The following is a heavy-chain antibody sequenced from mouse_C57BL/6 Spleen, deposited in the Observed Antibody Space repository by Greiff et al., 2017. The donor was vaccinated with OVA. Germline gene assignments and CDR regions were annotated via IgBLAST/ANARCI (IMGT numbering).Heavy chain of an antibody. V-gene: IGHV5-6*01. CDR2: ISSGGSYT. CDR1: GFTFSSYG. D-gene: IGHD1-1*02. J-gene: IGHJ3*01. CDR3: ARLLRWLFAY. Sequence: DVQLVESGGDLVKPGGSLKLSCAASGFTFSSYGMSWVRQTPDKRLEWVATISSGGSYTYYPDSVKGRFTISRDNAKNTLYLQMSSLKSEDTAMYYCARLLRWLFAYWGQGTLVTVSA.